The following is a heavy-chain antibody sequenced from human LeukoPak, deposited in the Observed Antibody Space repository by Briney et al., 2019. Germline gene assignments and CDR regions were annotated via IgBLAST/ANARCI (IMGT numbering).Heavy chain of an antibody. J-gene: IGHJ6*03. D-gene: IGHD5-18*01. Sequence: GGSLRLSCAASGFTFSSYSMNWVRQAPGKGLEWVSSISSSSSYIYYADSVKGRFTISRDNAKNSLYLQMNSLRAEDTAVYYCARDSGDAALYYYYMDVWGKGTTVTVSS. CDR3: ARDSGDAALYYYYMDV. V-gene: IGHV3-21*01. CDR2: ISSSSSYI. CDR1: GFTFSSYS.